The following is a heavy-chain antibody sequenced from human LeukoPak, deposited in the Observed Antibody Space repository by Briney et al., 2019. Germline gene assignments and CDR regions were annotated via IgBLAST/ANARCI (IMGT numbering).Heavy chain of an antibody. Sequence: SETLSLTCTVSGGSISSSSYYWGWIRQPPGKGLEWIGSIYYSGSTYYNPSLKSRVTISVDTSKNQFSLKLSSVTAADTAVYYCARHGPTGIVLRFLEWLLGYFDYWGQGTLVTVFS. V-gene: IGHV4-39*01. CDR3: ARHGPTGIVLRFLEWLLGYFDY. CDR1: GGSISSSSYY. D-gene: IGHD3-3*01. CDR2: IYYSGST. J-gene: IGHJ4*02.